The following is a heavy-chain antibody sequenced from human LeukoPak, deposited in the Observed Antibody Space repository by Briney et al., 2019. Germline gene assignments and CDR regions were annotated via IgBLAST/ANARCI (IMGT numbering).Heavy chain of an antibody. Sequence: SVTVSCKASGGTFSSYAISWVRQAPGQGLEWMGGIIPIFGTANYAQKFQGRVTITADESTSTAYMELSSLRSEDTAVYYCARQRGCSSTSCYLTQNWFDPWGQGTLVTVPS. CDR3: ARQRGCSSTSCYLTQNWFDP. CDR2: IIPIFGTA. V-gene: IGHV1-69*13. J-gene: IGHJ5*02. CDR1: GGTFSSYA. D-gene: IGHD2-2*01.